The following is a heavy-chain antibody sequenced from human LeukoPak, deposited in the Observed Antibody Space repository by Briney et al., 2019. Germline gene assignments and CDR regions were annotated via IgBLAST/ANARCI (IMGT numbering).Heavy chain of an antibody. V-gene: IGHV6-1*01. CDR1: GDSVSSNSAA. Sequence: SQTLSLTCAISGDSVSSNSAAWNWIRQSPSRGLEWLGRTYYGSKWYNDYAVSVKSRITINPDTSKNQFSLQLNSVTPEDTAVYYCARATNMVRGAYINWFDPWAREPWSPSPQ. D-gene: IGHD3-10*01. CDR2: TYYGSKWYN. CDR3: ARATNMVRGAYINWFDP. J-gene: IGHJ5*02.